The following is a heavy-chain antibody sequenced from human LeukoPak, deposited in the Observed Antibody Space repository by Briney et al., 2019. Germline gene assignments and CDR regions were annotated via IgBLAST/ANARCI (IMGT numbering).Heavy chain of an antibody. CDR2: IIPIFGTA. V-gene: IGHV1-69*13. Sequence: SVRVSCKASGYTFTDYYMHWVRQAPGQGLEWMGGIIPIFGTANYAQKFQGRVTITADESTSTAYMELSSLRSEDTAVYYCARGGGRYSYQNPFDYWGQGTLVTVSS. D-gene: IGHD5-18*01. CDR3: ARGGGRYSYQNPFDY. J-gene: IGHJ4*02. CDR1: GYTFTDYY.